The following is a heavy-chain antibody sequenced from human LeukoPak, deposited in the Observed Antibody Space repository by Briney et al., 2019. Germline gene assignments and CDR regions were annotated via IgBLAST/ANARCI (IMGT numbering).Heavy chain of an antibody. CDR2: ISGSGGST. CDR3: AKGYYGSGSYCGFDY. D-gene: IGHD3-10*01. J-gene: IGHJ4*02. Sequence: GGSLRLSCAASGFTFSDYYMSWIRQAPGKGLEWVSAISGSGGSTYYADSVKGRFTISRDNSKNTLYLQMNSLRAEDTAVYYCAKGYYGSGSYCGFDYWGQGTLVTVSS. CDR1: GFTFSDYY. V-gene: IGHV3-23*01.